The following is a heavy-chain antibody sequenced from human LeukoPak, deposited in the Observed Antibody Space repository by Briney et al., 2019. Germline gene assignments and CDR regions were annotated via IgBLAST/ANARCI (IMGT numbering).Heavy chain of an antibody. CDR1: GDSISGFY. Sequence: PSETLSLTCTVSGDSISGFYWSWIRQPAGKGLQWIGRISTSGSTNYNPSLKGRVTMSVDRSTNEFSLTVRSVTAADTALYYCARGLPSYGDYVDYYFYMDVWGKGTTVTVSS. J-gene: IGHJ6*03. CDR3: ARGLPSYGDYVDYYFYMDV. CDR2: ISTSGST. D-gene: IGHD4-17*01. V-gene: IGHV4-4*07.